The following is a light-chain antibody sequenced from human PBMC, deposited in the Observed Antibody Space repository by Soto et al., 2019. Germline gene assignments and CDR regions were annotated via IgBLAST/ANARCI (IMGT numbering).Light chain of an antibody. CDR3: QHYNNWPPAII. CDR1: ESVSSN. Sequence: VMTQSPDTLSVSPGERGTLSCRASESVSSNVAWYQQRPGQAPRLLIYGASTRATATPVRFSGSESGTEFTLTISCLKSEDLGVYYCQHYNNWPPAIIFGQGTRLEIK. CDR2: GAS. V-gene: IGKV3-15*01. J-gene: IGKJ5*01.